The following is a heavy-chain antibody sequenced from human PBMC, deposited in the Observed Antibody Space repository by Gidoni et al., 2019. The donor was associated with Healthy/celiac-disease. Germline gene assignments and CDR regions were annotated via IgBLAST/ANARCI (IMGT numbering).Heavy chain of an antibody. CDR2: ISSSSSYI. D-gene: IGHD4-4*01. V-gene: IGHV3-21*01. Sequence: EVQLVESGGGLVKPGGSLRLSCAASGFTFSSYSMNWVRQAPGKGLEWVSSISSSSSYIYYADSVKGRFTISRDNAKNSLYLQMNSLRAEDTAVYYCARKATVTTKYNWFDPWGQGTLVTVSS. CDR3: ARKATVTTKYNWFDP. J-gene: IGHJ5*02. CDR1: GFTFSSYS.